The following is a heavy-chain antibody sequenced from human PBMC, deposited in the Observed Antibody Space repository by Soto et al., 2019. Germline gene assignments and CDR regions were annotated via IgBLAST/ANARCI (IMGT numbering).Heavy chain of an antibody. V-gene: IGHV4-31*03. D-gene: IGHD3-10*01. J-gene: IGHJ6*02. CDR1: GGSISSGGYY. CDR3: YATENMARGYYGMDV. Sequence: SETLSLTCTVSGGSISSGGYYWSWIRQHPGKGLEWIGYIYYSGSTYYNPSLKSRVTISVDTSKNQFSLKLSSVTAADTAVYYCYATENMARGYYGMDVWGQGTTVTVSS. CDR2: IYYSGST.